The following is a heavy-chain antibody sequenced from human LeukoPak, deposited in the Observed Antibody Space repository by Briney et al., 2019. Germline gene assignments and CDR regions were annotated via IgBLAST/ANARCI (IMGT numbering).Heavy chain of an antibody. D-gene: IGHD3-16*01. CDR1: GFTFSSYG. Sequence: PGGTLRLSCAASGFTFSSYGMSWVRQAPGKGLEWVGRIKAKAHGGTIEYAAPVKGRFTISRDDSKNTLYLQMNSLRAEDTAVYYCASLGSKPSWGQGTLVTVSS. CDR2: IKAKAHGGTI. CDR3: ASLGSKPS. V-gene: IGHV3-15*05. J-gene: IGHJ4*02.